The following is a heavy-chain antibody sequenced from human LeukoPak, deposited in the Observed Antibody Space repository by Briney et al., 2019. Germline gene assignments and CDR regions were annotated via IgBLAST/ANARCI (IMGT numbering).Heavy chain of an antibody. Sequence: PGRSLRLSCAASGFTFSSYGMHWVRQAPGKGLEWVAVISYEGSNKYYADSVKGRFTISRDNSKNTLYLQMNSLRAEDTAVYYCAKDRITYYYDSSGSYYYYGMDVWGQGTTVTVSS. D-gene: IGHD3-22*01. CDR2: ISYEGSNK. CDR1: GFTFSSYG. V-gene: IGHV3-30*18. CDR3: AKDRITYYYDSSGSYYYYGMDV. J-gene: IGHJ6*02.